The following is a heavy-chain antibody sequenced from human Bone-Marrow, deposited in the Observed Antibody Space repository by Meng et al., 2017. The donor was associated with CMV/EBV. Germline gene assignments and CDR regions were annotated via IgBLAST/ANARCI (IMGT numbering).Heavy chain of an antibody. V-gene: IGHV4-39*07. J-gene: IGHJ4*02. CDR3: AREPRSHSY. CDR2: IYHSGST. CDR1: GGSISSSSYY. Sequence: SETLSLTCTVSGGSISSSSYYWGWIRQSPGKGLEWIGSIYHSGSTYYNPSLKSRVTISVDTSKNQFSLKLSSVTAADTAVYYCAREPRSHSYWGQGTLVTVSS. D-gene: IGHD1-14*01.